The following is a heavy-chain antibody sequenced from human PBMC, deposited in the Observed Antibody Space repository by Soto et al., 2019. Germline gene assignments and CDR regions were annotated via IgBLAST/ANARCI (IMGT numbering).Heavy chain of an antibody. J-gene: IGHJ4*02. CDR2: IDYNGVT. CDR1: GGSIYRSGYY. Sequence: WQTMALTFTVSGGSIYRSGYYWGWIRQPPGRGLEWIGNIDYNGVTYSNPSLKSRVTISRDTSKTQFSLTLTSVTAADTALDYWGKVFVGGTGHNCVDSWGPG. CDR3: GKVFVGGTGHNCVDS. D-gene: IGHD2-15*01. V-gene: IGHV4-39*01.